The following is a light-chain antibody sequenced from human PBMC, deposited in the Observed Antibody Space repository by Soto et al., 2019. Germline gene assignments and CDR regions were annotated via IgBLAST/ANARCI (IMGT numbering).Light chain of an antibody. Sequence: EIVLTQSPGTLSLSPGERATISCRASQSVSSSYLAWYQQKPGQAPRLLIYGASSRATGIPDRFRGSGSGTDFTLTISRREPEDFAVYYCQQYGSSPGTFGKGTK. V-gene: IGKV3-20*01. CDR2: GAS. J-gene: IGKJ1*01. CDR3: QQYGSSPGT. CDR1: QSVSSSY.